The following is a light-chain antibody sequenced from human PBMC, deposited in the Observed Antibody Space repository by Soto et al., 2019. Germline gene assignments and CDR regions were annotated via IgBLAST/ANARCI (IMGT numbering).Light chain of an antibody. Sequence: SALTQPRSVSGSPGQSVTLSCTGTSSDVGGYHYVSWYQHHRGKAPKIIIYDVNKRPSGVPDRFSGSKSGNTASLTISGLQTEDEADYYCCSYAGSYTLVFGGGTKLTVL. V-gene: IGLV2-11*01. J-gene: IGLJ2*01. CDR2: DVN. CDR3: CSYAGSYTLV. CDR1: SSDVGGYHY.